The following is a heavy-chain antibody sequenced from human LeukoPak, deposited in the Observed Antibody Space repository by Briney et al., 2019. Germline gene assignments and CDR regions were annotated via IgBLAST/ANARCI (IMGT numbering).Heavy chain of an antibody. Sequence: GGSLRLSCAASGFTFSSYSMNWVGQAPGKRLEWVSSISSSSSYIYYADSVKGRFTISRDNAKNSLYLQMNSLRAEDTAVYYCARDHGSGSHYFDYWGQGTLVTVSS. V-gene: IGHV3-21*01. CDR3: ARDHGSGSHYFDY. J-gene: IGHJ4*02. CDR2: ISSSSSYI. D-gene: IGHD3-10*01. CDR1: GFTFSSYS.